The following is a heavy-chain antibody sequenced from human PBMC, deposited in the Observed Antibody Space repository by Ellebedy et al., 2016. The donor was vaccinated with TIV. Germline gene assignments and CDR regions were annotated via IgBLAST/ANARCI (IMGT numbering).Heavy chain of an antibody. CDR3: ARQFQWLIPSIYSGGMDV. Sequence: MPSETLSLTCTFSGDSISSTNHYWGWIRQSPGKGLEWIGVFDYSGTTYYNPSLRSRVTISVDTSKNQFSLRLMSVTAADTAVYYCARQFQWLIPSIYSGGMDVWGPGTTVTVSS. V-gene: IGHV4-39*01. J-gene: IGHJ6*02. D-gene: IGHD5-12*01. CDR1: GDSISSTNHY. CDR2: FDYSGTT.